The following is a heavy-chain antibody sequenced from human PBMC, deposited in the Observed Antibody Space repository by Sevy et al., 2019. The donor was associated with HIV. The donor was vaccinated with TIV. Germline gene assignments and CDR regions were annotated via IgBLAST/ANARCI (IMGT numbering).Heavy chain of an antibody. CDR3: ARVLGELQRYAFDI. D-gene: IGHD1-26*01. CDR1: GFTFSDYY. Sequence: GESLKISCAASGFTFSDYYMSWIRQAPGKGLEWVSYISSSGSTIYYADSVKGRFTISRDNAKNSLYLQMNSLRAEDTAVYYCARVLGELQRYAFDIWGQGTMVTVSS. V-gene: IGHV3-11*01. J-gene: IGHJ3*02. CDR2: ISSSGSTI.